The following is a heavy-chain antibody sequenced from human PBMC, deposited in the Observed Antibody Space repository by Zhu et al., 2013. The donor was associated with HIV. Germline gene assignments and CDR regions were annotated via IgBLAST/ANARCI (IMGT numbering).Heavy chain of an antibody. J-gene: IGHJ4*02. D-gene: IGHD1-26*01. CDR3: ARGVLVGATTGPPYYFDY. V-gene: IGHV1-69*01. CDR1: GGTFSSYA. Sequence: QVQLVQSGAEVKKPGSSVKVSCKASGGTFSSYAISWVRQAPGQGLEWMGGIIPIFGTANYAQKFQGRVTITADESTSTAYMELSSLRSEDTAVYYCARGVLVGATTGPPYYFDYWGQGTLVTVSS. CDR2: IIPIFGTA.